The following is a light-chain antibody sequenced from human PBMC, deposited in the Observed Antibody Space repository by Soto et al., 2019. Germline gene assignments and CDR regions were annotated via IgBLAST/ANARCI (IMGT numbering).Light chain of an antibody. CDR1: QSVSRY. CDR2: DAS. CDR3: HQHSNWPLT. V-gene: IGKV3-11*01. Sequence: EIVLTQSPATLSLSPGERATLSCRASQSVSRYLSWYQQKPGQAPRLLIYDASNRATDIPARFSGSGSGTDFTLTISSPEPEDFAVYFCHQHSNWPLTFGGGTKVEIK. J-gene: IGKJ4*01.